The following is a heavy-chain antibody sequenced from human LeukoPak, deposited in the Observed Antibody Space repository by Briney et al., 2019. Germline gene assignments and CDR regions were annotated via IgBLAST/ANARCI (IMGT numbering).Heavy chain of an antibody. J-gene: IGHJ4*02. CDR1: GFTFSNYA. D-gene: IGHD3-9*01. CDR2: ISGGGSDT. CDR3: AKPDYNFNDPYYFDR. Sequence: GGSLRLSCTASGFTFSNYAMAWVRQTPRKGLEWVSTISGGGSDTDYAVSVKGRFTISRDNSKSTLYLQMNSLRVEDTAIYYYAKPDYNFNDPYYFDRWGQGTLVTVSS. V-gene: IGHV3-23*01.